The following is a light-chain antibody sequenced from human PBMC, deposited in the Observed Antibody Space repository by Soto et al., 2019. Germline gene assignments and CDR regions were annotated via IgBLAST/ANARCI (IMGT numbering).Light chain of an antibody. V-gene: IGKV4-1*01. CDR1: QSVLYSSNNNNY. CDR3: QQYYSTPPYT. Sequence: IVMTQSPDSLAVSLGERATINCKSRQSVLYSSNNNNYLAWYRQKPGQPPKLLIYWASIRESGVPDRISGSGSGTDFTLTISSLQAEDVAIYYCQQYYSTPPYTFGQGTKLEIK. J-gene: IGKJ2*01. CDR2: WAS.